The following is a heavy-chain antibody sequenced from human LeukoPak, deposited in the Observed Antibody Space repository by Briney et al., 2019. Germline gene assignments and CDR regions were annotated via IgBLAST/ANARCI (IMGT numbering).Heavy chain of an antibody. V-gene: IGHV3-74*01. J-gene: IGHJ5*02. D-gene: IGHD3-9*01. Sequence: PGGSLRLSCAASGFTFSSYWMHWVRQAPGKGLVWVSRINSDGSSTSYADSVKGRFTISRDNAKNTLYLQMNSLRAEDTAVYYCARGRYFDWLPLNWFDPWGQGTLVTVSS. CDR3: ARGRYFDWLPLNWFDP. CDR1: GFTFSSYW. CDR2: INSDGSST.